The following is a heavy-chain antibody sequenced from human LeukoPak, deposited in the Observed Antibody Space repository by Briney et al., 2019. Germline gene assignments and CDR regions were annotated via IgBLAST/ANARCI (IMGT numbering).Heavy chain of an antibody. Sequence: SVTVSFTASGGTFIIYAISWVRQAPGQGLEWMGGIIPIFGTANYAQKFQGRVTITADESTSTAYMELSSLRSEDTAVYYCARDYKADYYYGMDVWGQGTTVTVSS. D-gene: IGHD3-10*01. CDR3: ARDYKADYYYGMDV. CDR2: IIPIFGTA. CDR1: GGTFIIYA. V-gene: IGHV1-69*13. J-gene: IGHJ6*02.